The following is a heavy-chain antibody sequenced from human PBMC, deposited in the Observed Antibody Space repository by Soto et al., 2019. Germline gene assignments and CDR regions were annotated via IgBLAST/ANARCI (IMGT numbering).Heavy chain of an antibody. V-gene: IGHV4-61*01. J-gene: IGHJ3*02. CDR3: ARVERGTATTVVDAFDI. CDR2: MSHSGGT. D-gene: IGHD1-1*01. CDR1: GGSVSSGSYY. Sequence: SETLSLTCAVYGGSVSSGSYYRSWIRQPPGKGLEWIGEMSHSGGTHFNLSLKSRVTISVDTSKNQFSLKMSFVTAADTALYYCARVERGTATTVVDAFDIWGPGTMVTVSS.